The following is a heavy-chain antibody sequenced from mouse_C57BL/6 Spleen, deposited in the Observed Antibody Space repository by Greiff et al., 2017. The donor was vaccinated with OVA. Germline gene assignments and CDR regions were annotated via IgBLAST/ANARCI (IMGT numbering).Heavy chain of an antibody. CDR2: IRSKSSNYAT. D-gene: IGHD1-1*01. CDR3: VRDYYGSSYGYFDV. J-gene: IGHJ1*03. Sequence: EVQGVASGGGLVQPKGSLKLSCAASGFTFNTYAMHWVRQAPGKGLEWVARIRSKSSNYATYYADSVKDRFTISRDDSQSMLYLQMNNLKTEDTAMYYCVRDYYGSSYGYFDVWGTGTTVTVSS. V-gene: IGHV10-3*01. CDR1: GFTFNTYA.